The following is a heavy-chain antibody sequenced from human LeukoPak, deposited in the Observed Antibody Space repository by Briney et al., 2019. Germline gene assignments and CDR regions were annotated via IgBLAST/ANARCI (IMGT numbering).Heavy chain of an antibody. CDR1: GGTFISYA. Sequence: SVKVSCKASGGTFISYAISWVRQAPGQGLEWRGGIIPIFGTANYAQKFQGRVTITADESTSTAYMELSSLRSEDTAVYYCARHEVWFGELDYYYYGMDVWGKGTTVTVSS. D-gene: IGHD3-10*01. CDR3: ARHEVWFGELDYYYYGMDV. CDR2: IIPIFGTA. J-gene: IGHJ6*04. V-gene: IGHV1-69*01.